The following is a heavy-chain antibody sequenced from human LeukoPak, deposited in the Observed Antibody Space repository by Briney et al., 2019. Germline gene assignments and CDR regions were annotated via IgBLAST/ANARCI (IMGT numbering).Heavy chain of an antibody. CDR1: GGTFSSYA. Sequence: ASVKVSCKASGGTFSSYAISWVRQAPGQGLEWMGGIIPIFGTANYAQKFQGRVTITADESTSTAYMELSSLRSEDTAVYYCARVVFVPNYYYYGMDVWGQGTTVTVSS. CDR2: IIPIFGTA. CDR3: ARVVFVPNYYYYGMDV. J-gene: IGHJ6*02. D-gene: IGHD2-8*01. V-gene: IGHV1-69*13.